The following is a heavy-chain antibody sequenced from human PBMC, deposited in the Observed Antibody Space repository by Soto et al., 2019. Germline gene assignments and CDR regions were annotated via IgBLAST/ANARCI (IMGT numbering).Heavy chain of an antibody. V-gene: IGHV3-7*03. CDR1: GFTFSSYW. CDR3: ARDGGDSGSYLGDPYYFDY. CDR2: IKQDGSEK. Sequence: GGSLRLSCAASGFTFSSYWMSWVRQAPGKGLEWVANIKQDGSEKYYVDSVKGRFTISRDNAKNSLYLQMNSLRAEDTAVYYCARDGGDSGSYLGDPYYFDYWRHGTLVTIS. J-gene: IGHJ4*01. D-gene: IGHD1-26*01.